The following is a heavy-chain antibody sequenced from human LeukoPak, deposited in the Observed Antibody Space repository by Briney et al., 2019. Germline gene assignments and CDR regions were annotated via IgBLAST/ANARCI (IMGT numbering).Heavy chain of an antibody. D-gene: IGHD3-16*02. CDR3: ARVVITFGGVINFNYYYGMDV. J-gene: IGHJ6*02. CDR2: IYYSGST. Sequence: SETLSLTCTVSGGSISSYYWSWIRQPPGKGLEWIGYIYYSGSTNYNPSLKSRVTISVDTSKNQFSLKLSSVTAADTAVYYCARVVITFGGVINFNYYYGMDVWGQGTTVTVSS. V-gene: IGHV4-59*01. CDR1: GGSISSYY.